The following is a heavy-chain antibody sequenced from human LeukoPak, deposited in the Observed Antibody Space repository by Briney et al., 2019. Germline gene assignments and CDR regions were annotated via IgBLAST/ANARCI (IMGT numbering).Heavy chain of an antibody. Sequence: SETLSLTCAVSGYSISSGYYWGWIRQPPGKGLEWIGSIYHSGSTYYNPSLKSRVTISVDTSKNQFSLKLSSVTAADTAVYYCARAGLSMVRGVNIDYWGQGTLVTVSS. J-gene: IGHJ4*02. CDR1: GYSISSGYY. CDR2: IYHSGST. CDR3: ARAGLSMVRGVNIDY. V-gene: IGHV4-38-2*01. D-gene: IGHD3-10*01.